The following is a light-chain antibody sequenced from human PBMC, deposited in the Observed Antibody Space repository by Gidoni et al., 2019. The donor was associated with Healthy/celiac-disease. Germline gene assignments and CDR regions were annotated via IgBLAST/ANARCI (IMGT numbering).Light chain of an antibody. J-gene: IGKJ2*01. CDR2: RAS. CDR3: QQYYSTPYT. V-gene: IGKV4-1*01. CDR1: QSVLYSSNNKNY. Sequence: DIVMTQSPDSLAVSLGERATINCKSSQSVLYSSNNKNYLAWYQPKPGQPPKLLIYRASTRESGVPDRFSGSGSGTDFTLTISSLQAEDVAVYYCQQYYSTPYTFGQGTKLEIK.